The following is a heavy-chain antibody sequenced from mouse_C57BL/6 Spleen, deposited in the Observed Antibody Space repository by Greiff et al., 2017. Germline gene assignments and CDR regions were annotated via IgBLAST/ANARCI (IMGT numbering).Heavy chain of an antibody. Sequence: QVQLKESGPELVKPGASVKISCKASGYAFSSSWMNWVKQRPGKGLEWIGRIYPGDGDTNYNGKFKGKATLTADKSSSTAYMQLSSLTSEDSAVYFCAYDYDPFAYWGQGTLVTVSA. CDR3: AYDYDPFAY. J-gene: IGHJ3*01. D-gene: IGHD2-4*01. CDR1: GYAFSSSW. V-gene: IGHV1-82*01. CDR2: IYPGDGDT.